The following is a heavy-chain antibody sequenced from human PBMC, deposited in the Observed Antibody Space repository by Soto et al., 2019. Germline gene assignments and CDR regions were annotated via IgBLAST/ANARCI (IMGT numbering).Heavy chain of an antibody. V-gene: IGHV3-7*01. Sequence: EVQLVESGGGLVQPGGSLRLSCAASGFTFSSYWMSWVRQAPGKGLEWVANIKQDGSEKYYVDSVKGRFTISRDNARNSLYLQMNSLGAEGTAVYYCAREGRVVVAATLIFYMHVWGKGTTVTVSS. D-gene: IGHD2-15*01. CDR3: AREGRVVVAATLIFYMHV. CDR2: IKQDGSEK. J-gene: IGHJ6*03. CDR1: GFTFSSYW.